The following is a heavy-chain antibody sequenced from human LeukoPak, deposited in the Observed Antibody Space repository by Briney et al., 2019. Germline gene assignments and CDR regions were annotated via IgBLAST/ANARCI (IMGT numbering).Heavy chain of an antibody. J-gene: IGHJ3*02. CDR3: ARGDIVVVPAAIPRAFDI. CDR2: IYYSGST. D-gene: IGHD2-2*01. V-gene: IGHV4-39*01. Sequence: SETLSLTCTVSGGSISSSSYYWGWIRQPPGKGLEWIGSIYYSGSTYYNPSLKSRVTISVDTSKNQFSLKLSSVTAADTAVYYCARGDIVVVPAAIPRAFDIWGQGTMVTVSS. CDR1: GGSISSSSYY.